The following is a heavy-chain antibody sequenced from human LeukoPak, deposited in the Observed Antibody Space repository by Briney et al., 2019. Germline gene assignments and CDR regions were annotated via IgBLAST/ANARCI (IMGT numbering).Heavy chain of an antibody. D-gene: IGHD3-22*01. Sequence: PSETLSLTCTVSGGSISSYYRSWIRQPPGKGLEWIGYIYYSGSTNYNPSLKSRVTISVDTSKNQFSLKLSSVTAADTAVYYCARSLYDSSGYYPYYFDYWGQGTLVTVSS. CDR1: GGSISSYY. J-gene: IGHJ4*02. CDR2: IYYSGST. CDR3: ARSLYDSSGYYPYYFDY. V-gene: IGHV4-59*01.